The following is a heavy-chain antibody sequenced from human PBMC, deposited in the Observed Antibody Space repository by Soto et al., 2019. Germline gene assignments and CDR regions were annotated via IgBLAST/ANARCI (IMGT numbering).Heavy chain of an antibody. CDR2: ISGSGGGT. D-gene: IGHD3-16*01. CDR1: GFTFSSYA. J-gene: IGHJ4*02. Sequence: EVQVLESGGGLVQPGGSLRLSCAASGFTFSSYAMSWVRQAPGKGLEWVSSISGSGGGTYYADSVKGRFTFSRDNSKNTLYLQMNSLRAEDTAVYYCAKFGMATSKRSPPYYIDYWVQGALVTVSS. CDR3: AKFGMATSKRSPPYYIDY. V-gene: IGHV3-23*01.